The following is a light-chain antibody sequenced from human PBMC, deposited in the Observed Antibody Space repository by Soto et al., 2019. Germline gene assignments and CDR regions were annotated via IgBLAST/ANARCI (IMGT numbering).Light chain of an antibody. V-gene: IGKV1-12*01. CDR1: QSIYKW. J-gene: IGKJ4*01. CDR3: QQADSFPLS. Sequence: DIQMTQSPSSVSASIGDRVTISCRASQSIYKWLVWYQQKPGKAPKLLIYAASSLQSGVPSRFSGSGYGTDFTLNISSLQPEEFATYYCQQADSFPLSFGGGTKVEI. CDR2: AAS.